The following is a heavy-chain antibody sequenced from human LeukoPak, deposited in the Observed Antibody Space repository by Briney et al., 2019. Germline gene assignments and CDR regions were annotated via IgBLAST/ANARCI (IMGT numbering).Heavy chain of an antibody. Sequence: SETLSLTCTVSGGSISSYYWSWIRQPPGKGLEWIGYISYSGSTNYNPSLKSRVTISVDTSKNQFSLKLSSVTAADTAVYYCARGGIAAEDSNWFDPWGQGTPVTVSS. V-gene: IGHV4-59*01. D-gene: IGHD6-13*01. CDR1: GGSISSYY. CDR2: ISYSGST. J-gene: IGHJ5*02. CDR3: ARGGIAAEDSNWFDP.